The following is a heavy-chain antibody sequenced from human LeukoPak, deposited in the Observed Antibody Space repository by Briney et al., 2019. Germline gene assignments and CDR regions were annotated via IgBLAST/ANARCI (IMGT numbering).Heavy chain of an antibody. D-gene: IGHD6-19*01. CDR3: ARYSSGWSFDY. J-gene: IGHJ4*02. Sequence: PGGSLRLSCAASGFTFSSYSMNWVRQAPGKGLEWVSYISSSSSTIYYAGSVKGRFTISRANAQNLLYLQMSSLRVEDTAVYYCARYSSGWSFDYWGEGTLVTDSS. CDR2: ISSSSSTI. V-gene: IGHV3-48*01. CDR1: GFTFSSYS.